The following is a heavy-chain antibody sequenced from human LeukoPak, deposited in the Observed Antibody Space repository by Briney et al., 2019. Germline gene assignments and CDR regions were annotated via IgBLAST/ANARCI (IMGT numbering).Heavy chain of an antibody. CDR3: AREDHGVRDY. Sequence: KASETLSLTCTVSGGSISSSSYYWGWIRQPPGKGLEWIGSIYYSGSTYYNPSLKSRVTISVDTSKNQFSLKLSSVTAADTAVYYCAREDHGVRDYWGQGTLVTVSS. CDR2: IYYSGST. V-gene: IGHV4-39*07. CDR1: GGSISSSSYY. J-gene: IGHJ4*02. D-gene: IGHD3-10*01.